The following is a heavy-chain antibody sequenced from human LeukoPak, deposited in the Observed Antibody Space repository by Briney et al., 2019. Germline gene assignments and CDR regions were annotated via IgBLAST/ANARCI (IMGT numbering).Heavy chain of an antibody. CDR1: GYTFTGYY. CDR2: INPNSGGT. CDR3: ATDYAGNSVPDY. Sequence: ASVKVSCKASGYTFTGYYMHWVRQAPGQGLEWMGWINPNSGGTNYAQKFQGRVTMTRDASISTASMELSWLRSDDTALYYCATDYAGNSVPDYWCQGTLVTVSS. D-gene: IGHD4-23*01. J-gene: IGHJ4*02. V-gene: IGHV1-2*02.